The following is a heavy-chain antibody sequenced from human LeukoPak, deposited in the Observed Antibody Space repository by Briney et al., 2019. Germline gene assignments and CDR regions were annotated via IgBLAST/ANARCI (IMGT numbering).Heavy chain of an antibody. Sequence: SGGGVFQPGRSLRLSCAASGFTFRSYAMHWVRQAPGKGLEWVAVISYDGSNKYYADSVRGRFTISRDNSKNTLYLQMNSLRAEDTAVYYCARMELNGMDVWGQGTTVTVSS. V-gene: IGHV3-30-3*01. J-gene: IGHJ6*02. CDR2: ISYDGSNK. D-gene: IGHD1-26*01. CDR3: ARMELNGMDV. CDR1: GFTFRSYA.